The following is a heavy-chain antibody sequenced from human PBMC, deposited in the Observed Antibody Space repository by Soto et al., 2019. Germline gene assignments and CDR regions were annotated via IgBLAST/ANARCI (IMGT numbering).Heavy chain of an antibody. J-gene: IGHJ4*02. CDR2: ISYDETNE. CDR1: GFTFSRYS. CDR3: SRAPFDSSGYFAY. D-gene: IGHD3-22*01. Sequence: QVQLVESGGGVVQPGRSLRLSCAASGFTFSRYSMHWVRQAPGKGLEWVAAISYDETNESYADSVKGRFTISRDISKNTMLLQMNSLSPEDTAVYFCSRAPFDSSGYFAYWGQGTLVTVSS. V-gene: IGHV3-30-3*01.